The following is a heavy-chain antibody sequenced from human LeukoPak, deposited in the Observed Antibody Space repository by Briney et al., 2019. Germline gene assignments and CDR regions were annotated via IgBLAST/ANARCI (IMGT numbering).Heavy chain of an antibody. Sequence: ASVKVSCKASGYTFTGYYMHWVRQAPGQGLEWMGWINPNSGGTNYAQKFQGRVTMTRDTSISTAYMELSRLRSDDTAVYYCARDHKALSYSSSWLPFDYWGQGTLVTVSS. V-gene: IGHV1-2*02. CDR3: ARDHKALSYSSSWLPFDY. CDR2: INPNSGGT. CDR1: GYTFTGYY. J-gene: IGHJ4*02. D-gene: IGHD6-13*01.